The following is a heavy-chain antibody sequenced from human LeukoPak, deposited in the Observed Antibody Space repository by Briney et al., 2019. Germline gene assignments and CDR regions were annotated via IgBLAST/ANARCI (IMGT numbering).Heavy chain of an antibody. CDR1: GYSFTSYW. CDR2: FYPGDSDT. J-gene: IGHJ4*02. D-gene: IGHD1-26*01. CDR3: ARRDSGSYLGFDY. V-gene: IGHV5-51*01. Sequence: PGEPLKISCKASGYSFTSYWIGWVRPLPGKGLEWIGIFYPGDSDTRYSPSFQGHVTISADKSISPAYLQWSRLKASDPAMYCCARRDSGSYLGFDYCGQGTLVTVSS.